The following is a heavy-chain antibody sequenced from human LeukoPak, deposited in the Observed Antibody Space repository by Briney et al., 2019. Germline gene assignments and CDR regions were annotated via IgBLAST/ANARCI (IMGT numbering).Heavy chain of an antibody. D-gene: IGHD3-3*01. J-gene: IGHJ4*02. Sequence: GGSLTLSCAASGFTFTAYSMNWVRQAPGKGLEWVSYINSSSSSIYYADSVKGRFTISRDNARNSLYLQMNSLRAEDTAVYYCARAYDFWSGYYPTYFDYWGQGTLVTVSS. CDR3: ARAYDFWSGYYPTYFDY. CDR2: INSSSSSI. V-gene: IGHV3-48*01. CDR1: GFTFTAYS.